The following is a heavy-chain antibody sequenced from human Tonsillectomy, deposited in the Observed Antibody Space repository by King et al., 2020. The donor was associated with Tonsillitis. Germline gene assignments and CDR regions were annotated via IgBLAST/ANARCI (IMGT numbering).Heavy chain of an antibody. Sequence: ELQESGPGLVKPSETLSLTCTVSGGSISSYYWSWIRQPPGKGLEWIGYIYYSGSTNYNPSLKSRVTISVDTSKNQFSLKLSSVTAADTAVYYCARDSARYPSLNYNWFDPWGQGTLVTVSS. CDR1: GGSISSYY. CDR2: IYYSGST. J-gene: IGHJ5*02. V-gene: IGHV4-59*01. D-gene: IGHD1-1*01. CDR3: ARDSARYPSLNYNWFDP.